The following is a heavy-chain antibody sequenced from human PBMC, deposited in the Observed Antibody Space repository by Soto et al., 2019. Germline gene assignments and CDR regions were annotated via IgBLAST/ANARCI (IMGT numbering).Heavy chain of an antibody. CDR1: GFTFSSYG. Sequence: GGSLRLSCAASGFTFSSYGMHWVRQAPGKGLEWVAVIWYDGSNKYYADSVKGRFTISRDNSKNTLYLQMNSLRAEDTAVYYCARDVPAMDIAGWFDPWGQGTLVTVSS. CDR3: ARDVPAMDIAGWFDP. CDR2: IWYDGSNK. D-gene: IGHD2-2*03. V-gene: IGHV3-33*01. J-gene: IGHJ5*02.